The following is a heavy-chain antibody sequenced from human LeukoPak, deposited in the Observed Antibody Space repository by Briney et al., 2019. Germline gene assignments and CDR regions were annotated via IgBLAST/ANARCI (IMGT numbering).Heavy chain of an antibody. CDR1: GGSFSGYY. Sequence: SETLSLTCAVYGGSFSGYYWSWIRQPPGKGLEWIGEINHSGSTNYNPSLKSRVTISVDTSKNQFSLELSSVTAADTAVYYCARGPDYYDSSGYYRGFDYWGQGTLVTVSS. D-gene: IGHD3-22*01. J-gene: IGHJ4*02. CDR3: ARGPDYYDSSGYYRGFDY. CDR2: INHSGST. V-gene: IGHV4-34*01.